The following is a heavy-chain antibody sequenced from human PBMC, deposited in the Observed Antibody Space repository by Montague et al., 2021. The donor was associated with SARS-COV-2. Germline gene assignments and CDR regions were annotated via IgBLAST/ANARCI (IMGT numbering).Heavy chain of an antibody. CDR1: GTSFSGYY. CDR2: INHGGST. V-gene: IGHV4-34*01. CDR3: ARLRDGVVPSPILGVGPYYSYYYMDV. J-gene: IGHJ6*03. D-gene: IGHD3-10*01. Sequence: SETLSLTCAVHGTSFSGYYWSRIRQPSGKGLEWIGEINHGGSTKYSPSLKSRLTISADTSKNQFSLKLTSVAAADTAVYYCARLRDGVVPSPILGVGPYYSYYYMDVWGRGTTVTVSS.